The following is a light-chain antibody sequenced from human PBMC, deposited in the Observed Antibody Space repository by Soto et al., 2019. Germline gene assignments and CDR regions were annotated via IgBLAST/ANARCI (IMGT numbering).Light chain of an antibody. CDR2: KAS. Sequence: DIQMTQSPSTLSASVGDRVTITCRASQSISSWLAWYQQKPGKAPKLLIYKASSLESGVPSRFSGGGSGTEFTLTISSLQPDDFATYYCQQYNSYWTFGQRTKV. CDR3: QQYNSYWT. CDR1: QSISSW. V-gene: IGKV1-5*03. J-gene: IGKJ1*01.